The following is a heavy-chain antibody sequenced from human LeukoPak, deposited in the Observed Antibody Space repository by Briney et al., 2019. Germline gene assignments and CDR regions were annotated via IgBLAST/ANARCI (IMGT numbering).Heavy chain of an antibody. Sequence: GGSLRLSGVATGLTCRNYWMSWVRQPPGKGLERVAYTNQDENQKDHVDSVKGRFTISRDNAKNSLYLQMHSLRAEDTAVYYCARVRGRSTNSDFDLWGPGTLVTVSS. D-gene: IGHD1-1*01. CDR3: ARVRGRSTNSDFDL. J-gene: IGHJ4*02. V-gene: IGHV3-7*05. CDR2: TNQDENQK. CDR1: GLTCRNYW.